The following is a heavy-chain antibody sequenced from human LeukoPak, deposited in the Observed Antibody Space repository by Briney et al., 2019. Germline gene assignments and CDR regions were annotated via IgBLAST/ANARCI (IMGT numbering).Heavy chain of an antibody. D-gene: IGHD4-17*01. V-gene: IGHV3-7*05. CDR3: ARIGRDYGDYFDH. CDR2: IKPDGSET. J-gene: IGHJ4*02. Sequence: GGSLRLSCVASGFSFSSCWMTWLRQAPRRGLEWVANIKPDGSETDYVDSVKGRFTISRDNTRNSLYLQMNSLRAEDTAVYYCARIGRDYGDYFDHWGQGTLVTVSS. CDR1: GFSFSSCW.